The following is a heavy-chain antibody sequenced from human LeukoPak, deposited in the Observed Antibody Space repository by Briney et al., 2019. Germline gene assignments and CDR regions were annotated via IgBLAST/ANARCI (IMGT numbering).Heavy chain of an antibody. CDR1: GYTFTSYY. Sequence: ASVKVSCKASGYTFTSYYMRWVRQAPGQGLEWMGIINPSGGSTSYAQKFQGRVTMTRDTSTSTVYMELSSLRSEDTAVYYCARSYPYCSSTSCYHRAYFDYWGQGTLVTVSS. CDR3: ARSYPYCSSTSCYHRAYFDY. J-gene: IGHJ4*02. D-gene: IGHD2-2*01. V-gene: IGHV1-46*01. CDR2: INPSGGST.